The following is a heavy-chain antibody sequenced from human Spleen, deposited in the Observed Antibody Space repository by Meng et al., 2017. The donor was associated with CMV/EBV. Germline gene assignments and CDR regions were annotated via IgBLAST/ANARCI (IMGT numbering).Heavy chain of an antibody. V-gene: IGHV3-21*01. CDR1: GFTFSSYS. Sequence: GGSLRLSCAASGFTFSSYSMNWVRQAPGKGLEWVSSISSSSSYIYYADSVKGRFTTSRDNAKNSLYLQMNSLRAEDTAVYYCARDLHCSSTSCSLGAFDIWGQGTMVTVSS. D-gene: IGHD2-2*01. J-gene: IGHJ3*02. CDR2: ISSSSSYI. CDR3: ARDLHCSSTSCSLGAFDI.